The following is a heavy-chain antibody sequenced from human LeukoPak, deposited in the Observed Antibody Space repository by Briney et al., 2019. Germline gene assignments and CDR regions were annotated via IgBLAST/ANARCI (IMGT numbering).Heavy chain of an antibody. CDR2: IYTSGST. CDR3: ARDHGFIAAAGTGYYYYMDV. Sequence: SETLSLTCTVSGGSIGSYYWSWIRQPAGEGLEWIGRIYTSGSTNYNPSLKSRVTMSVDTSKNQFSLKLSSVTAADTAVYYCARDHGFIAAAGTGYYYYMDVWGKGTTVTVSS. D-gene: IGHD6-13*01. J-gene: IGHJ6*03. CDR1: GGSIGSYY. V-gene: IGHV4-4*07.